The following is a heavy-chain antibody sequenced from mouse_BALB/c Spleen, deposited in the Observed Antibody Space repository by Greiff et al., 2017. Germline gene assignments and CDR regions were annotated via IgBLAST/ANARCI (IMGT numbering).Heavy chain of an antibody. J-gene: IGHJ2*01. CDR3: ARQYGHYFDY. CDR1: GYAFSSSW. D-gene: IGHD2-10*02. V-gene: IGHV1-82*01. CDR2: IYPGDGDT. Sequence: QVQLQQSGPELVKPGASVKISCKASGYAFSSSWMNWVKQRPGQGLEWIGRIYPGDGDTNYNGKFKGKATLTADKSSSTAYMQLSSLTSVDSAVYFCARQYGHYFDYWGQGTTLTVSS.